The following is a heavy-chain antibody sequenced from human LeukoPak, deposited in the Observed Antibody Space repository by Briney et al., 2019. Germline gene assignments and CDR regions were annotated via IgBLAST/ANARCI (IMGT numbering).Heavy chain of an antibody. V-gene: IGHV1-8*02. J-gene: IGHJ6*03. Sequence: ASVKVSCKASGGTFSNYAISWARQATGQGLEWMGWMNPNSGNTGYAQKFQGRVTMTRNTSISTAYMELSSLRSEDTAVYYCARTFIAAAGPYYYYYYMDVWGKGTTVTISS. CDR3: ARTFIAAAGPYYYYYYMDV. D-gene: IGHD6-13*01. CDR1: GGTFSNYA. CDR2: MNPNSGNT.